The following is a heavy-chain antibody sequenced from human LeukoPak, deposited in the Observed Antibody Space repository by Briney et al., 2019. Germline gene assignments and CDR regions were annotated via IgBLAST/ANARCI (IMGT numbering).Heavy chain of an antibody. J-gene: IGHJ5*02. V-gene: IGHV4-39*01. CDR2: IYYSGRT. Sequence: SETLSLTCTVSGGSISSSSYYWGWIRQPPGKGLEWIGSIYYSGRTYYNPSLKSRVTISVDTSKNQFSLKLSSVTAADTAVYYCARPWNTEWLRSPFDRWGQRTLVSVSS. CDR3: ARPWNTEWLRSPFDR. D-gene: IGHD5-12*01. CDR1: GGSISSSSYY.